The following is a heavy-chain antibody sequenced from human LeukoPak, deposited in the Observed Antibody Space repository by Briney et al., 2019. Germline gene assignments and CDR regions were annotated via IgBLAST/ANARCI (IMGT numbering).Heavy chain of an antibody. D-gene: IGHD6-6*01. CDR1: GGSISSGGYY. CDR3: ARVGSSSPIYYYYYMDV. Sequence: PSQTLSLTCTVSGGSISSGGYYWSWIRQHPGKGLEWIGYIYYSGSTYYNPSLKSRVTISVDTSKNQFSLKLSSVTGADTAVYYCARVGSSSPIYYYYYMDVWGKGTTVTVSS. V-gene: IGHV4-31*03. J-gene: IGHJ6*03. CDR2: IYYSGST.